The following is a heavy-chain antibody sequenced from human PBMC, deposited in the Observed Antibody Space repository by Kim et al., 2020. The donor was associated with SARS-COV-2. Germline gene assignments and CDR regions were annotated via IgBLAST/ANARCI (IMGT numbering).Heavy chain of an antibody. Sequence: GASLKISCKGSGYSFNTYWISWVRQMPGKGLEWMGRSDPTDSYSNYSPSFQGHVTISADKSISTAYLRWSSLKASDTATYYCVRHYYDSSGYYDHWGQGTLVTVSS. CDR3: VRHYYDSSGYYDH. CDR1: GYSFNTYW. CDR2: SDPTDSYS. V-gene: IGHV5-10-1*01. J-gene: IGHJ5*02. D-gene: IGHD3-22*01.